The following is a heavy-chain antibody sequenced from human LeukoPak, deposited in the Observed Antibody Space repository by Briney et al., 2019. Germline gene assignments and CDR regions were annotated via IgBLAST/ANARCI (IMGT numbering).Heavy chain of an antibody. V-gene: IGHV4-59*12. J-gene: IGHJ4*02. Sequence: PSETLSLTCTVSGGSISSYYWSWIRQPPGKGLEWIAYISDIGSINYNPSLKSRVTISLDTSKNQFSLKLSSVTAADTAVYYCARDRLEYCSSTSCYTRFDYWGQGTLVTVSS. CDR1: GGSISSYY. CDR2: ISDIGSI. D-gene: IGHD2-2*02. CDR3: ARDRLEYCSSTSCYTRFDY.